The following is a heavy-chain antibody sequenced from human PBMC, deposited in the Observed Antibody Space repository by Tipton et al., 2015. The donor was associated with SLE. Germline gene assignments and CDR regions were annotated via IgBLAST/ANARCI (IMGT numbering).Heavy chain of an antibody. Sequence: LRLSCTVSGGSISSYYWSWIRQPPGKGLECIGYIYYSGSTNYNPTLKSRVTISVDTSKNQFSLKLSSVTAADTAVYYCARVACYYGSRHYYYYLDVWGKGTTVTVSS. CDR3: ARVACYYGSRHYYYYLDV. CDR1: GGSISSYY. D-gene: IGHD3-10*01. V-gene: IGHV4-59*01. CDR2: IYYSGST. J-gene: IGHJ6*03.